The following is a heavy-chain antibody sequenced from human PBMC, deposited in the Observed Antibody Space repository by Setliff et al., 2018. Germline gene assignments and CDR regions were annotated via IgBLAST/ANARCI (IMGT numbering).Heavy chain of an antibody. Sequence: GASVKVSCKASGYTFVDYGVTWVRQAPGQGLEWVGWISPYSGNAYSAPKFQGRLSLTTDTSTTTAYLELRSLRSDDSAVYFCSRLVRFCTRTVCQRLSGDDFWGQGTRSPSPQ. CDR3: SRLVRFCTRTVCQRLSGDDF. J-gene: IGHJ4*02. D-gene: IGHD3-10*01. V-gene: IGHV1-18*01. CDR2: ISPYSGNA. CDR1: GYTFVDYG.